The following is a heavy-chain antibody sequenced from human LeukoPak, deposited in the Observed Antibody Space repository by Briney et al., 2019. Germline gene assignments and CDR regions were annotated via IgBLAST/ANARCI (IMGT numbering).Heavy chain of an antibody. CDR3: ARDMGSMVRGVIDYYMDV. V-gene: IGHV3-48*03. D-gene: IGHD3-10*01. Sequence: GGSLRLSCAASGFTFSSYEMNWVRQALGKVLEWVSYISSSGSTIYYADSVKGRFTISRDNAKNSLYLQMNSLRAEDTAVYYCARDMGSMVRGVIDYYMDVWGKGTTVTISS. J-gene: IGHJ6*03. CDR2: ISSSGSTI. CDR1: GFTFSSYE.